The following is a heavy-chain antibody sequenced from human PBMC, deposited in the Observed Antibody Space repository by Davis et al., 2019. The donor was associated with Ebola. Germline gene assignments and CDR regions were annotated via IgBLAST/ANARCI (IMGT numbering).Heavy chain of an antibody. Sequence: MPSGTLSLTCTVSGGSISSYYWSWIRQPPGKGLEWIGYIYYSGSTNYNPSLKSRVTISVDTSKNQFSLKLSSVTAADTAVYYCARARGRPYYYYGMDVWGQGTTVTVSS. CDR2: IYYSGST. CDR3: ARARGRPYYYYGMDV. D-gene: IGHD1-1*01. J-gene: IGHJ6*02. V-gene: IGHV4-59*01. CDR1: GGSISSYY.